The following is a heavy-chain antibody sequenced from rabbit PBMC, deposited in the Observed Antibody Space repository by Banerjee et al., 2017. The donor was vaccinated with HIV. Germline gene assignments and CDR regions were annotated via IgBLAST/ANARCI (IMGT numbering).Heavy chain of an antibody. CDR1: GFSFSSNA. Sequence: QEQLEESGGDLVKPEGSLTLTCTASGFSFSSNAMCWVRQAPGKGLEWIGCIYTNSGKAYYASWAKGRFTISKTSSTTVTLQMTSLTAADTATYFCARNYAGGAYSIDFGLWGQGTLVTVS. V-gene: IGHV1S45*01. CDR3: ARNYAGGAYSIDFGL. J-gene: IGHJ3*01. CDR2: IYTNSGKA. D-gene: IGHD8-1*01.